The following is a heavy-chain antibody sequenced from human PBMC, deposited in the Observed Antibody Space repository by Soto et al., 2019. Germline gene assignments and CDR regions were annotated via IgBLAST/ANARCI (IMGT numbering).Heavy chain of an antibody. CDR3: ARDARLYRITIFGVVLGGMDV. V-gene: IGHV3-30-3*01. J-gene: IGHJ6*02. CDR1: GCTFSSYA. CDR2: ISYDGSNK. Sequence: GGPLRLSCAASGCTFSSYAVHWVRKAPGKGLEWVAVISYDGSNKYYADSVKGRFTISRDNSKNALYLQMNSLRAEDTAEYYCARDARLYRITIFGVVLGGMDVWGQGTTVTVSS. D-gene: IGHD3-3*01.